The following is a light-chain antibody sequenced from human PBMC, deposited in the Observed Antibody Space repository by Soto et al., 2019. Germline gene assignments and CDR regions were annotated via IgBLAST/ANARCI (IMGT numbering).Light chain of an antibody. CDR3: QQYGNLPWT. CDR1: QSVSSSY. J-gene: IGKJ1*01. Sequence: EIVLTQSPGTLSLSPGERATLSCRASQSVSSSYFAWYQQKPGQAPRLLIYGSSTRATGIPDRFSGSGSGTDFTLTVSRLEPEDFAVYYCQQYGNLPWTFGQGTKV. V-gene: IGKV3-20*01. CDR2: GSS.